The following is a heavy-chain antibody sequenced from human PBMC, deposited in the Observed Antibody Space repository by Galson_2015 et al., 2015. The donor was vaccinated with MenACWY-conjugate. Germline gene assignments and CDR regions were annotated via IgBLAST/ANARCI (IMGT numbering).Heavy chain of an antibody. Sequence: SLRLSCAASRFTVSSFWMHWVRQAPGKGLVWVSRINGDGSVTSYADSVKGRFTISRDNAKNTLYLQMNSLRAEDTAVYYCTRVAYCGGDCLTWGQGTLVTVSS. CDR3: TRVAYCGGDCLT. CDR2: INGDGSVT. D-gene: IGHD2-21*02. J-gene: IGHJ5*02. V-gene: IGHV3-74*01. CDR1: RFTVSSFW.